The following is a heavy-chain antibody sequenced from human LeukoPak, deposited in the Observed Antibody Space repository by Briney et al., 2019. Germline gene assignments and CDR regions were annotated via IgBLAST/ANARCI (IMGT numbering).Heavy chain of an antibody. Sequence: PGGSLRLSCAASGFTFSSYGMHWVRQAPGKGLEWVAVIWYDGSNKYYADSVKGRFTISRDNSKNTLYLQMNSLRDEDTAVYYCARETYDSSGYAFDYWGQGTLVTVSS. CDR1: GFTFSSYG. J-gene: IGHJ4*02. CDR2: IWYDGSNK. CDR3: ARETYDSSGYAFDY. D-gene: IGHD3-22*01. V-gene: IGHV3-33*01.